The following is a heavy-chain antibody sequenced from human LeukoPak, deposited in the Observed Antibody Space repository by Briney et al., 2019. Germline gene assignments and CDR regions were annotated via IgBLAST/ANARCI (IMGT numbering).Heavy chain of an antibody. V-gene: IGHV3-21*01. J-gene: IGHJ2*01. CDR2: ITSSNNCI. CDR3: VTTWGAHYWYFDL. D-gene: IGHD1-26*01. Sequence: PGGSLRLSCAASGFTFSSYWMSWVRQAPGKGLEWVSSITSSNNCIYYADSMKGRFTISRDNAKNSLYLQMNSLRAEDTAVYYCVTTWGAHYWYFDLWGRGALVTVSS. CDR1: GFTFSSYW.